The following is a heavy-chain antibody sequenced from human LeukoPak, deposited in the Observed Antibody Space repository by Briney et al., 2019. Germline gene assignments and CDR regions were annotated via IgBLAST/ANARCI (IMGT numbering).Heavy chain of an antibody. Sequence: ASVKVSCKASGYTFTSYGISWVRQAPGQGLEWMGWISAYNGNTNYAQKLQGRVTMTTDTSTSTAYMELRSLRSDDTAVYYCARDRARTGDYVWGSYRSLRWFDPWGQGTLVTVSS. CDR2: ISAYNGNT. D-gene: IGHD3-16*02. V-gene: IGHV1-18*01. CDR1: GYTFTSYG. J-gene: IGHJ5*02. CDR3: ARDRARTGDYVWGSYRSLRWFDP.